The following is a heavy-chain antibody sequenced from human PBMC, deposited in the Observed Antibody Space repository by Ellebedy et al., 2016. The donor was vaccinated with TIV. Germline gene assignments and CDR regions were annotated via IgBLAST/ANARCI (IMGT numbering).Heavy chain of an antibody. Sequence: LTCAASGFSFSSYGMHWVRQAPGKGLEWVAVIWDDGTERYYADSVKGRFTISRDDSKNTLYLQMNSLRAEDTAVYFCARIWQSYGMDVWGQGTTVTVSS. D-gene: IGHD3-16*01. CDR2: IWDDGTER. J-gene: IGHJ6*02. V-gene: IGHV3-33*01. CDR3: ARIWQSYGMDV. CDR1: GFSFSSYG.